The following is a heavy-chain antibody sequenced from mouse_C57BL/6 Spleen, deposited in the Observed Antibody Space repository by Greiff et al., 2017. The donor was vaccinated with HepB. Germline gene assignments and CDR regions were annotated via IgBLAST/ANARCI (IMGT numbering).Heavy chain of an antibody. D-gene: IGHD1-1*01. CDR2: ILPGSGST. Sequence: VQLQQSGAELMKPGASVKLSCKATGYTFTGYWIEWVKQRPGHGLEWIGEILPGSGSTNYNEKFKGKATFTEDTSSNTAYMQLSSLTTEDSAIYYCASYGSSYPFAYWGQGTLVTVSA. J-gene: IGHJ3*01. V-gene: IGHV1-9*01. CDR3: ASYGSSYPFAY. CDR1: GYTFTGYW.